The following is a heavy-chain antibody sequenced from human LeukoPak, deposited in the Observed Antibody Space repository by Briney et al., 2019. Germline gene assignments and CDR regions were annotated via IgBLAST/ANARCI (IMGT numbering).Heavy chain of an antibody. CDR2: ITWNSAAI. CDR1: GFTFDDSA. Sequence: GGSLRLSCVASGFTFDDSAMPWVRQPPGKGLEWVSGITWNSAAIVYADSLRGRFTISRDNAKNSLYLQMNSLRPEDTALYYCTRRGTEGAFDIWGQGTMVTVSS. V-gene: IGHV3-9*01. CDR3: TRRGTEGAFDI. J-gene: IGHJ3*02. D-gene: IGHD1-1*01.